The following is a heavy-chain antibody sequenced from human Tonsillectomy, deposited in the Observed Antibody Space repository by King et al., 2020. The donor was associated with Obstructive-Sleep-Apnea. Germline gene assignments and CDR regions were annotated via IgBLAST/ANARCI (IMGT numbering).Heavy chain of an antibody. CDR2: TKNKVHSYMT. D-gene: IGHD1-1*01. J-gene: IGHJ4*02. CDR1: GFTFSDHF. V-gene: IGHV3-72*01. Sequence: VQLVESGGGLVQPGGSLRLSCAASGFTFSDHFMDWVRQAPGKGLEWVGRTKNKVHSYMTEYYASMKDRFTISRDDSKKSLYLQMNSLRTEDTAMYYCASYLSGTPYWGQGTLVTVSS. CDR3: ASYLSGTPY.